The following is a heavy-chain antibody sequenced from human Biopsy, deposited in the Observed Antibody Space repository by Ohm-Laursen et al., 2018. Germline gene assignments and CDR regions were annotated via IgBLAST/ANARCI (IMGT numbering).Heavy chain of an antibody. V-gene: IGHV1-8*01. J-gene: IGHJ5*02. Sequence: ASVKVSRKSSGYTFTSYDITWVRQASEQGPEWIGWLNPVSGNSNFGQKFRGRVTVTSDTSISTAYMELSGLTSDDTATYYCGRAVRNQLLTDPWGQGTLVTVTS. D-gene: IGHD1-7*01. CDR1: GYTFTSYD. CDR3: GRAVRNQLLTDP. CDR2: LNPVSGNS.